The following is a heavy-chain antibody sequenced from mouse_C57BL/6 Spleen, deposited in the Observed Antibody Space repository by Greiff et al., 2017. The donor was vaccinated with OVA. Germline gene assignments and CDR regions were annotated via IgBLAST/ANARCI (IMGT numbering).Heavy chain of an antibody. CDR1: GYTFTDYY. J-gene: IGHJ1*03. Sequence: EVQLQQSGPELVKPGASVKISCKASGYTFTDYYMNWVKQSHGKSLEWIGDINPNNGGTSYNQKFKGKATLTVDKSSSTAYMELRSLTSEDSAVYYCAGWEYGSSYVPGYCDVWGTGTTVTVSS. CDR2: INPNNGGT. V-gene: IGHV1-26*01. D-gene: IGHD1-1*01. CDR3: AGWEYGSSYVPGYCDV.